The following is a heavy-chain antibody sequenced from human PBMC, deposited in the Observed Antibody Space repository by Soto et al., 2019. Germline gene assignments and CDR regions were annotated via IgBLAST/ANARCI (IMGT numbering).Heavy chain of an antibody. CDR2: INPDGSVT. Sequence: DVQLVESGGGLVQPGGSLRLSCAASGFTFTNYWMHWVRQAPGKGLVWVSRINPDGSVTNYADSVKGRFTISRDNAKNAVYLQMNILGVEDTAVYYCARDLLWNNPDYWGQGALVTVSS. J-gene: IGHJ4*02. D-gene: IGHD1-1*01. CDR3: ARDLLWNNPDY. CDR1: GFTFTNYW. V-gene: IGHV3-74*01.